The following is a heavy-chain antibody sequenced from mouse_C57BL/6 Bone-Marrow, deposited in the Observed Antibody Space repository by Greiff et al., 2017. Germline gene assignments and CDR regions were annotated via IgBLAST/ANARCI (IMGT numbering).Heavy chain of an antibody. CDR1: GYTFTSYW. Sequence: VQLQQPGAELVKPGASVKMSCKASGYTFTSYWMNWVKQRPGQGLEWIGDINPYNGSTNYNQKFKGKATLTVDTSSSTAYMQLSSLTSEDTAVYDVARLVYFARDAYWGQGTPITVSS. V-gene: IGHV1-55*01. J-gene: IGHJ2*01. CDR3: ARLVYFARDAY. D-gene: IGHD1-1*01. CDR2: INPYNGST.